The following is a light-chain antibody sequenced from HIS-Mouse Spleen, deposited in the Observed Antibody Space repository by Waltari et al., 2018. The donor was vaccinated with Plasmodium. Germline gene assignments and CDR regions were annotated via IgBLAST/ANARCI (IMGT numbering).Light chain of an antibody. J-gene: IGKJ3*01. V-gene: IGKV1-8*01. Sequence: AIRLTQSPSSFSASTGDRVTITCRASQGISSYLACYQQKPGKAPKLLIYAASTLQSGVPSRFSGSGSGTDFTLTISCLQSEDFATYYCQQYYSYPFTCGPGTKVDIK. CDR1: QGISSY. CDR2: AAS. CDR3: QQYYSYPFT.